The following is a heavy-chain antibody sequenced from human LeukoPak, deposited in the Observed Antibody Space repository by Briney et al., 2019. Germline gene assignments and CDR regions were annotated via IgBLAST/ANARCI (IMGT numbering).Heavy chain of an antibody. Sequence: SVKVSCKASGGTFSSYAINWVRQAPRRGLEWMGRIIPIFGITKYAQKFQGRVTITADKSTSTVYMELSSLRSEDTAVYYCARDREEMPTQWEAFDFWGQGTMVTVSS. CDR3: ARDREEMPTQWEAFDF. CDR1: GGTFSSYA. J-gene: IGHJ3*01. CDR2: IIPIFGIT. D-gene: IGHD5-24*01. V-gene: IGHV1-69*04.